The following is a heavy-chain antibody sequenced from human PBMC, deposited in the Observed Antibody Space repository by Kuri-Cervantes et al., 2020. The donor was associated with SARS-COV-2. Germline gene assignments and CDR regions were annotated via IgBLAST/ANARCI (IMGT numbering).Heavy chain of an antibody. CDR3: VRCVATIRGWFDP. CDR1: GFTFSSYW. V-gene: IGHV3-7*01. D-gene: IGHD5-12*01. Sequence: GESLKISCAASGFTFSSYWMSWVRQAPGKGLEWVANIKQDGSEKYYVDSVKGRFTISRDNAKNSLYLQMNSLRAEDTAVYYCVRCVATIRGWFDPWGQGTLVTVSS. J-gene: IGHJ5*02. CDR2: IKQDGSEK.